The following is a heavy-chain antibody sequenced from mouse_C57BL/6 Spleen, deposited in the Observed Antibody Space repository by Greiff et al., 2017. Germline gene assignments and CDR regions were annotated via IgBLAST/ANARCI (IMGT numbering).Heavy chain of an antibody. CDR3: ARNYGNFDY. J-gene: IGHJ2*01. CDR2: IYPSDSET. D-gene: IGHD2-1*01. V-gene: IGHV1-61*01. CDR1: GYTFTSYW. Sequence: VQLQQPGAELVRPGSSVKLSCKASGYTFTSYWMDWVKQRPGQGLEWIGNIYPSDSETHYNQKFKDKATLTVDKSSSTAYMQLSSLTSEDSAVYYCARNYGNFDYWGQGTTLTVSS.